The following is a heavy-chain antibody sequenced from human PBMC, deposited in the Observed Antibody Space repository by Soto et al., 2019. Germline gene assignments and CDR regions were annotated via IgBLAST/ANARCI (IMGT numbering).Heavy chain of an antibody. J-gene: IGHJ4*02. Sequence: SETLSLTCPFSGCTISGYYWSWIRQPPGKGLEWIGYIYYSGTTNYNPSLKSRVTISVDTSKNQFSLKLSSVTAADTAVYYCARRGPGTYFDYWGQGTLVTVSS. V-gene: IGHV4-59*01. CDR3: ARRGPGTYFDY. CDR1: GCTISGYY. CDR2: IYYSGTT. D-gene: IGHD6-13*01.